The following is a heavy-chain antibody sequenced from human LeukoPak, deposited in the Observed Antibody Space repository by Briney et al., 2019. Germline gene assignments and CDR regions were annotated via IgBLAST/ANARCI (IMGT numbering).Heavy chain of an antibody. CDR2: ISGSGGST. D-gene: IGHD3-3*01. J-gene: IGHJ5*02. V-gene: IGHV3-23*01. CDR1: GFTFSSYA. Sequence: GGSLRLSCAASGFTFSSYAMSWVRQAPGKGLEWVSAISGSGGSTYYADSVKGRFTISRDNSKNTLYLQMNSLRAEDTAVYYCAKDQQYYDFWSGDGNWFDPWGQGTLVTVSS. CDR3: AKDQQYYDFWSGDGNWFDP.